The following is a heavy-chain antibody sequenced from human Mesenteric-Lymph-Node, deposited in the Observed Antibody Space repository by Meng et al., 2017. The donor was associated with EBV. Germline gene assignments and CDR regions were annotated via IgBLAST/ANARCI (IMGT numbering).Heavy chain of an antibody. Sequence: QGQLQQWGAGLLKPSETLSLPCAVYGGSFSGYYWSWIRQPPGKGLEWIGEINHSGSTNYNPSLKSRVTISVDTSKNQFSLKLSSVTAADTAVYYCARQYYYDPNWYFDPWGQGTLVTVSS. CDR2: INHSGST. J-gene: IGHJ5*02. V-gene: IGHV4-34*01. CDR3: ARQYYYDPNWYFDP. CDR1: GGSFSGYY. D-gene: IGHD3-22*01.